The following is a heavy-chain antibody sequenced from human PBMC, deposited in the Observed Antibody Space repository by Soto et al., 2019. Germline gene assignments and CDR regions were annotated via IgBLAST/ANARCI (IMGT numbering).Heavy chain of an antibody. Sequence: EVQLLESGGGLVQPGGSLRLSCAASGFTFSSYAMSWVRQAPGKGLEWVSAISGSGGSTYYADSVKGRFTISRDNSNNTLYLQMNSLRAEDTAVYYCASDQWLATYYFDYWGQGTLVTVSS. J-gene: IGHJ4*02. CDR1: GFTFSSYA. CDR3: ASDQWLATYYFDY. CDR2: ISGSGGST. D-gene: IGHD6-19*01. V-gene: IGHV3-23*01.